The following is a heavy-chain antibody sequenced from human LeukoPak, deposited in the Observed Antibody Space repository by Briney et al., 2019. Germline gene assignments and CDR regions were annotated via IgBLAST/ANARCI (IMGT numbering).Heavy chain of an antibody. Sequence: GGSLRLSCAASGFTFDDYAMHWVRQAPGKGLEWVSGISWNSGSIGYADSVKGRFTISRDNSKNTLYLQMNSLRAEDTAVYHCAKDGRSYSSGWPPFDYWGQGALVTVSS. CDR3: AKDGRSYSSGWPPFDY. CDR2: ISWNSGSI. V-gene: IGHV3-9*01. J-gene: IGHJ4*02. D-gene: IGHD6-19*01. CDR1: GFTFDDYA.